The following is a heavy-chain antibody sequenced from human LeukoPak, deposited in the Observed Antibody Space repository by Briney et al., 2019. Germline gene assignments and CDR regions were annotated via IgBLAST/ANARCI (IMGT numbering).Heavy chain of an antibody. D-gene: IGHD3-22*01. CDR1: GGSISSGDYY. CDR3: ARPYYYDSRIDP. CDR2: MYYSGST. J-gene: IGHJ5*02. Sequence: PSETLSLTCTVSGGSISSGDYYWRWIRQPPGKGLEWIAYMYYSGSTYYNPSLKSRVTMSADTSKNQLSLKLSSVTAADTAVYYCARPYYYDSRIDPWGQGILVTVSS. V-gene: IGHV4-30-4*01.